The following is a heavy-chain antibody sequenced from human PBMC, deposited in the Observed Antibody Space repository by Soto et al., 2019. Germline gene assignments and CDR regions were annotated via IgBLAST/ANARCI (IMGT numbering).Heavy chain of an antibody. V-gene: IGHV1-46*01. CDR2: INPSGGST. CDR1: GYTFTSYY. CDR3: ARERQGPVYYYYYGMDV. J-gene: IGHJ6*02. Sequence: GASVKVSCKASGYTFTSYYMHWVRQAPGQGLEWKGKINPSGGSTSYAQKYQGRITMTRDTSTSTDYKKLSNLRSEDTAVYYCARERQGPVYYYYYGMDVWGQGTTVTVSS.